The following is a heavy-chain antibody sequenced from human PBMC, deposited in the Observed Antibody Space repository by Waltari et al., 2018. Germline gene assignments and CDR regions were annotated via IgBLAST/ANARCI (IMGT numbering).Heavy chain of an antibody. CDR1: GFSFSYNS. CDR2: IDSGGGT. D-gene: IGHD3-22*01. V-gene: IGHV3-53*02. J-gene: IGHJ4*02. Sequence: VQLVETGGDLMQPGGSLRVSCVASGFSFSYNSMSWVRRAPGKGLGWVSTIDSGGGTYYADSVKGRFTISRDTSKDTLYLQLNRLTAEDTAVYYCARPSGFSRHFDYWGRGTLVTVSS. CDR3: ARPSGFSRHFDY.